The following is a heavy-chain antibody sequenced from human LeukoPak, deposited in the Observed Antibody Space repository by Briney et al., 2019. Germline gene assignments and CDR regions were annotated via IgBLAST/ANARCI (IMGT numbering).Heavy chain of an antibody. V-gene: IGHV1-2*02. Sequence: ASVKVSCKASGYTFTGYYMHWVRQAPGQGLEWMGWINPNSGGTNYAQKFQGRVTMTRDTSISTAYMELSSLRSEDTAVYYCARGKPRYFDWLSSPPYYFDYWGQGTLVTVSS. CDR2: INPNSGGT. D-gene: IGHD3-9*01. CDR1: GYTFTGYY. CDR3: ARGKPRYFDWLSSPPYYFDY. J-gene: IGHJ4*02.